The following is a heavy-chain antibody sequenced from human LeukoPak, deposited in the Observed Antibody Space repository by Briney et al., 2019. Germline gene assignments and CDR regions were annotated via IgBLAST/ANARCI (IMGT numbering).Heavy chain of an antibody. CDR1: GFTFSSYA. J-gene: IGHJ4*02. CDR3: AGDGFLGPVTAYLDS. CDR2: FKSDGSST. D-gene: IGHD2-21*02. Sequence: QTGGSLRLSCAASGFTFSSYAMHWVRQAPGKGLVWVSKFKSDGSSTSYADSVKGRFTISRDNARNTLYLQMNNLRAADTSVYYCAGDGFLGPVTAYLDSWGQGTPVTVSS. V-gene: IGHV3-74*01.